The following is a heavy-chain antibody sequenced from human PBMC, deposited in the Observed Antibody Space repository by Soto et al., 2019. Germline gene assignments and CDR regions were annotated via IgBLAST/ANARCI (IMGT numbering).Heavy chain of an antibody. V-gene: IGHV4-61*01. Sequence: QVQLRESAPGLLKPSETLSLSCGVSGGSVGGDRVYWSWIRQSPGRRLEWIGYISNSATTKYTPSLKGRATRSLDTSKNQFALTLSSVTPADTAVYYCAREFRDTYSPFDRWGQGTLVTVSS. CDR2: ISNSATT. CDR3: AREFRDTYSPFDR. D-gene: IGHD2-15*01. CDR1: GGSVGGDRVY. J-gene: IGHJ4*02.